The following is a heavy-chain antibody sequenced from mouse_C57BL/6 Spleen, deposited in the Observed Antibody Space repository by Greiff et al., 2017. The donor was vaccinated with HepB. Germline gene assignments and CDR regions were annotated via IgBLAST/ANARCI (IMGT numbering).Heavy chain of an antibody. CDR3: TRDPWDGSFAY. J-gene: IGHJ3*01. CDR2: ISSGGDYI. Sequence: EVHLVESGEGLVKPGGSLKLSCAASGFTFSSYAMSWVRQTPEKRLEWVAYISSGGDYIYYADTVKGRFTISRDNARNTLYLQMSSLKSEDTAMYYCTRDPWDGSFAYWGQGTLVTVSA. CDR1: GFTFSSYA. D-gene: IGHD4-1*01. V-gene: IGHV5-9-1*02.